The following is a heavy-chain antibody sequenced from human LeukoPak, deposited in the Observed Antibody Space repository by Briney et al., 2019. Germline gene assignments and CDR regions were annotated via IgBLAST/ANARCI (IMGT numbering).Heavy chain of an antibody. CDR3: APPPRGYYGSGSYPVDY. CDR1: GFTFNTYN. J-gene: IGHJ4*02. V-gene: IGHV3-30*02. Sequence: GGSLRLSCAASGFTFNTYNMNWVRQAPGQGLEWVAFIRCDGSNKYYADSVKGRFTISRDNSKNTLYLQMNSLRAEDTAVYYCAPPPRGYYGSGSYPVDYWGQGTLVTVSS. CDR2: IRCDGSNK. D-gene: IGHD3-10*01.